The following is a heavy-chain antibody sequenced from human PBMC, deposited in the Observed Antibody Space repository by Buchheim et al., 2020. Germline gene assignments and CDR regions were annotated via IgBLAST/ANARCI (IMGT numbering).Heavy chain of an antibody. V-gene: IGHV4-34*01. J-gene: IGHJ5*02. CDR3: ASLWVSRDWFDP. CDR1: GGSFSGYY. CDR2: INHSGST. D-gene: IGHD1-26*01. Sequence: QVQLQQWGAGLLKPSETLSLTCAVYGGSFSGYYWSWIRQPPGKGLEWIGEINHSGSTNYNPSLKSRVTISVDTPKNKFSLKLSSVTAADTAVYYCASLWVSRDWFDPWGQGTL.